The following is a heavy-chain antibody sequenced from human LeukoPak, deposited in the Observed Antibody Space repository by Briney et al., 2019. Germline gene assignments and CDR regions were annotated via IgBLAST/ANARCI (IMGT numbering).Heavy chain of an antibody. CDR3: ANYYCNGVSCYHFDY. V-gene: IGHV4-59*08. D-gene: IGHD2-8*02. J-gene: IGHJ4*02. CDR2: IHYIGST. CDR1: GGSISSYY. Sequence: SETLSLTCSVSGGSISSYYWSWIRQPPGKGLEWIGYIHYIGSTNYNPSLKSRVTMSVDTSKNQFSLKLSSVTAADTAIYYCANYYCNGVSCYHFDYWGQGTLVTVSS.